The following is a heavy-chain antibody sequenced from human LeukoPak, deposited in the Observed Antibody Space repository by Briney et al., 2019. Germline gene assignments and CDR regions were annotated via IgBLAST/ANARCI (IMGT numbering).Heavy chain of an antibody. CDR3: ARGWNYCDSSGSSFDP. CDR2: INPNSGGT. V-gene: IGHV1-2*02. CDR1: GYTFTGYY. D-gene: IGHD3-22*01. Sequence: GASVKVSCKASGYTFTGYYMHWVRQAPGQGLEWMGWINPNSGGTNYAQKFQGRVTMTRDTSISTAYMELSRLTSDDTAVYYCARGWNYCDSSGSSFDPWGQGTLVTVSS. J-gene: IGHJ5*02.